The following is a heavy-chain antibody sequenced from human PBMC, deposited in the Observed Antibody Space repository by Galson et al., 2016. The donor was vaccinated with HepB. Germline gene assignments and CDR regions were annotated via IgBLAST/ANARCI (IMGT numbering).Heavy chain of an antibody. D-gene: IGHD5-18*01. Sequence: SLRLSCAASGFTFNNYAMSWVRQAPGKGLEWVSSISGSGGSTYYADSVKGRLTISRDNSNNTLYVQMSSLRGEDTAIYYCAKSVGIQLWLDHAFDIWGQGALVTVSS. CDR3: AKSVGIQLWLDHAFDI. V-gene: IGHV3-23*01. CDR2: ISGSGGST. J-gene: IGHJ4*02. CDR1: GFTFNNYA.